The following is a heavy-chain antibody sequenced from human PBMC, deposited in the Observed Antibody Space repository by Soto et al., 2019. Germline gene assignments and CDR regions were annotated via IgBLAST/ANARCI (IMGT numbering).Heavy chain of an antibody. CDR1: GGSIRAHY. D-gene: IGHD3-9*01. J-gene: IGHJ4*02. V-gene: IGHV4-59*11. CDR2: IYHSGRT. Sequence: QVQLQESGPGLVKPSETLSLTCTVSGGSIRAHYWSWIRQAPGKGLEWIGSIYHSGRTRHNPSLQSRVTISVDTSKNQFSLKLSSLTAADTAVYYCAGGGQSAPSYFWGQGVLVTVSS. CDR3: AGGGQSAPSYF.